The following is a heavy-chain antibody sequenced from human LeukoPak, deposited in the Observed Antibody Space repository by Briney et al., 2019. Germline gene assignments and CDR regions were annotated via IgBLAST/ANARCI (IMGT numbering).Heavy chain of an antibody. CDR1: GYIFTDYG. J-gene: IGHJ3*02. Sequence: ASVKVSCKASGYIFTDYGVNWVRQAPGQGLEWMGWGSALNENRYYGQRFQGRVTMTTDRSTTTVYMELSSLRSDDTAVYYCARDAVGAKSFDIWGQGTMVIISS. CDR2: GSALNENR. V-gene: IGHV1-18*01. CDR3: ARDAVGAKSFDI. D-gene: IGHD1-26*01.